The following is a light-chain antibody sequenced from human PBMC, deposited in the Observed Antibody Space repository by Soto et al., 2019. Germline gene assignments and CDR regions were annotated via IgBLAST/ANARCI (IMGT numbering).Light chain of an antibody. V-gene: IGLV2-8*01. CDR2: EVN. CDR1: SSDVGGYNY. CDR3: TSYAGGNNV. Sequence: QSALTQPPSASGSPGQSVTISCTGTSSDVGGYNYVSWHQQHPDKVPKLIIYEVNKRPSGVPDRFSGSKSGNTASLTVSGLQAEDEADYYCTSYAGGNNVFGTGTKVTVL. J-gene: IGLJ1*01.